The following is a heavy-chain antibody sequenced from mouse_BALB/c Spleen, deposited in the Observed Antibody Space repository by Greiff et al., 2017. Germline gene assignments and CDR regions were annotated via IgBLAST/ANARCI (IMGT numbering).Heavy chain of an antibody. J-gene: IGHJ4*01. V-gene: IGHV5-4*02. CDR1: GFTFSDYY. D-gene: IGHD1-1*01. CDR3: ARENTTVVARDYAMDY. Sequence: EVMLVESGGGLVKPGGSLKLSCAASGFTFSDYYMYWVRQTPEKRLEWVATISDGGSYTYYPDSVKGRFTISRDNAKNNLYLQMSSLKSEDTAMYYCARENTTVVARDYAMDYWGQGTSVTVSS. CDR2: ISDGGSYT.